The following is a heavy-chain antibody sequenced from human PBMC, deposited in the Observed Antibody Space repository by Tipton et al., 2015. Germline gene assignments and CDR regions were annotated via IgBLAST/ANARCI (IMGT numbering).Heavy chain of an antibody. CDR1: GGSISSSSYY. CDR2: LYFSGST. CDR3: ASGCINFSCYYWFDP. J-gene: IGHJ5*02. V-gene: IGHV4-39*07. Sequence: LRLSCTVSGGSISSSSYYWAWIRQPPGKGLEWIGSLYFSGSTYYDPSLKSRVTISVDTSKDQFSLKLSSVTAADTAVYYCASGCINFSCYYWFDPWGPGTLVTVSS. D-gene: IGHD2-21*01.